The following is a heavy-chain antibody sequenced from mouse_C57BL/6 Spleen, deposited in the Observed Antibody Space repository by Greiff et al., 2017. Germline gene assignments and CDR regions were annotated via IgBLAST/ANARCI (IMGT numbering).Heavy chain of an antibody. J-gene: IGHJ4*01. V-gene: IGHV1-4*01. CDR3: ARSMVTDYAMDY. D-gene: IGHD2-1*01. CDR1: GYTFTSYT. CDR2: INPSSGYT. Sequence: QVQLQQSGAELARPGASVKMSCKASGYTFTSYTMHWVKQRPGQGLEWIGYINPSSGYTKYNQKFKDKATLTADKSSSTAYMQLSSLTSEDSAVYYCARSMVTDYAMDYWGQGTSVTVSS.